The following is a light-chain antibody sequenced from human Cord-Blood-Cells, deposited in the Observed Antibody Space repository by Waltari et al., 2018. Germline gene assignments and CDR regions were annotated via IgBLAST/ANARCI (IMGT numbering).Light chain of an antibody. J-gene: IGKJ4*01. CDR3: QKYYSTPLT. CDR2: WAS. CDR1: QGHLYSCNNKNY. V-gene: IGKV4-1*01. Sequence: DIVMTQSPASLAVSLGGRATIHCKSRQGHLYSCNNKNYLAWYQQKPGQRPKLLIYWASTGDSGFLARFRRRGAGKDVTLTSCSLQAEDVAVYDCQKYYSTPLTFGGGTKVEIK.